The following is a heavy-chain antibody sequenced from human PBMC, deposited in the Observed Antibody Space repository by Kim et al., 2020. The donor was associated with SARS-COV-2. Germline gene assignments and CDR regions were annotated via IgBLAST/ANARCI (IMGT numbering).Heavy chain of an antibody. CDR3: AKYGRSYYGCGTITNTFDY. CDR2: ISRNGGST. D-gene: IGHD3-10*01. J-gene: IGHJ4*02. Sequence: GGSLRLSCAASGFTFTSYALSWVRQAPGKGLEWVSGISRNGGSTYYADSVKGRFTISRDNSKNTLYLQMNSLRAEDTAKYYCAKYGRSYYGCGTITNTFDYWGQGTLVTVSS. V-gene: IGHV3-23*01. CDR1: GFTFTSYA.